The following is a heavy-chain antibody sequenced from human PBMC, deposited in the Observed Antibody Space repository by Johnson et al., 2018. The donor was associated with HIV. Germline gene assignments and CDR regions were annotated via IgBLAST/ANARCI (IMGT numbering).Heavy chain of an antibody. CDR1: GFTFSSYA. V-gene: IGHV3-30-3*01. J-gene: IGHJ3*02. D-gene: IGHD5-18*01. Sequence: QVQLVESGGGVVQPGRSLRLSCAASGFTFSSYAMHWVRQAPGKGLEWVAVISYDGSNKYYADSVKGRFTISRDNSKNTLYLQMNSLRAEDTAVYYCARAYRYGAFDIWGQGTMVTVSS. CDR3: ARAYRYGAFDI. CDR2: ISYDGSNK.